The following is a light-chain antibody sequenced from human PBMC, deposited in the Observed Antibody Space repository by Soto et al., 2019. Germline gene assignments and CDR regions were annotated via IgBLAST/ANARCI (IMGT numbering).Light chain of an antibody. Sequence: EIVLKMSAGTLSLSPGERATLSCRASQSVSSSYLAWYQQKPGQAPRLLIYGASSRATGIPDRFSGSGSGTEFTLTISSLQSEDFAFYYCQQYNNWPPFTFGQGTRLEI. J-gene: IGKJ5*01. CDR1: QSVSSSY. CDR2: GAS. V-gene: IGKV3-20*01. CDR3: QQYNNWPPFT.